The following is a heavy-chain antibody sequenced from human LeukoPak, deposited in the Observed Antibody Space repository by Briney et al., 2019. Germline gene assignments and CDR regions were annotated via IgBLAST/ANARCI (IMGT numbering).Heavy chain of an antibody. CDR3: ARTRITIFGMVIPPFDC. J-gene: IGHJ4*02. CDR2: INPSGGST. Sequence: ASVKVSCKASGYTFTSYYMHWVRQAPGQGLEWMGIINPSGGSTSYAQEFQGRVTMTRDMSTSTVYMELSSMRSEDTAVYYCARTRITIFGMVIPPFDCWGQGTLVTVSS. CDR1: GYTFTSYY. D-gene: IGHD3-3*01. V-gene: IGHV1-46*01.